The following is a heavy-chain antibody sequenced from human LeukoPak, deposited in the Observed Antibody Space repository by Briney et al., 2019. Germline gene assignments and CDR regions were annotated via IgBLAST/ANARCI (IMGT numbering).Heavy chain of an antibody. D-gene: IGHD5-18*01. CDR3: ASARFVNWIHVGYMDV. CDR2: INHIGST. J-gene: IGHJ6*03. CDR1: GGSFSGYY. Sequence: SETLSLTCAVYGGSFSGYYWSWIRQPPGKGLEWIGEINHIGSTNYNPSLKSRVTITLDMSKNQFSLTVSSVTAADTALYYCASARFVNWIHVGYMDVWGKGTSITVSS. V-gene: IGHV4-34*01.